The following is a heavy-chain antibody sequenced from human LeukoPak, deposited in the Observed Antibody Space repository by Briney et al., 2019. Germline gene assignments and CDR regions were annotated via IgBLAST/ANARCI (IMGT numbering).Heavy chain of an antibody. J-gene: IGHJ4*02. V-gene: IGHV3-48*02. D-gene: IGHD5-18*01. CDR3: ARVHRGYSYGRLDY. CDR2: ISSSDNTI. CDR1: GFTFSFYS. Sequence: GGSLRLSCAASGFTFSFYSMNWVRQAPGKGLEWVSYISSSDNTIHYADSVKGRFTISRDNAKNSLYLEMNSLRDEDTAVYYCARVHRGYSYGRLDYWGQGSLVGVSS.